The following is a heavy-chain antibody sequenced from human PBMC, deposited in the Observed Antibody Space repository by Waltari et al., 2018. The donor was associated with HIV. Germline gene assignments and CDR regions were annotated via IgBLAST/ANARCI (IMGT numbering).Heavy chain of an antibody. Sequence: QVQLQESGPGLVKPSETLSLTCTVSGGSISTSSRSWIRQPPGKGLEWIGYIYYSGSTNYNPSLKSRVTISVDTSKNQFSLKLSSVTAADTAVYYCARCLWFGGEYGMDVWGQGTTVTVSS. V-gene: IGHV4-59*01. D-gene: IGHD3-10*01. CDR3: ARCLWFGGEYGMDV. J-gene: IGHJ6*02. CDR2: IYYSGST. CDR1: GGSISTSS.